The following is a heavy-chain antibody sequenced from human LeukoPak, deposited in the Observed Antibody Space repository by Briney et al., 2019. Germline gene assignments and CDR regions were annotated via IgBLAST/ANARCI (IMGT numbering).Heavy chain of an antibody. J-gene: IGHJ4*02. CDR2: INPNSGGT. CDR1: GYTFTGYY. Sequence: ASVKVSCKASGYTFTGYYMHWVRQAPGQGLEWMGWINPNSGGTNYAQKFQGRVTMTRDTSISTAYMELSRLRSDDTAVYYCARQTYCSGGSCYLPLDYWGQGTLVTVSS. D-gene: IGHD2-15*01. V-gene: IGHV1-2*02. CDR3: ARQTYCSGGSCYLPLDY.